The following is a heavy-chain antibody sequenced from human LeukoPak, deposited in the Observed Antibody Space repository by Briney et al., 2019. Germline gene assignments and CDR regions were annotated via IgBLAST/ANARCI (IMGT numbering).Heavy chain of an antibody. CDR1: GGSISSYY. CDR2: IYYSGST. CDR3: AREAPSLYGSGYQFDY. D-gene: IGHD3-22*01. V-gene: IGHV4-59*01. J-gene: IGHJ4*02. Sequence: SETLSLTCTVSGGSISSYYWSWIRQPPGKGLEWIGYIYYSGSTNYNPSLKSRVTISVDTSKNQFSLKLSSVTAADTAVYYCAREAPSLYGSGYQFDYWGQGTLVTVSS.